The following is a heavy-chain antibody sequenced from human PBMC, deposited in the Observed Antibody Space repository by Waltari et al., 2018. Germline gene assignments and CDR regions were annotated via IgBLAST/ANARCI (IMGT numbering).Heavy chain of an antibody. J-gene: IGHJ4*02. D-gene: IGHD1-26*01. CDR3: ARDRWEQAIDY. V-gene: IGHV3-21*01. CDR1: GLTFSSYT. Sequence: EVQLVESGGGLVKPGGSLRLSCAASGLTFSSYTMNWVRQAPGKGLEWVSSITRSSRDIYYADSVKGRFTISRDNAKTSLYLQMNSLRAEDTAVYFCARDRWEQAIDYWGQGTLVTVSS. CDR2: ITRSSRDI.